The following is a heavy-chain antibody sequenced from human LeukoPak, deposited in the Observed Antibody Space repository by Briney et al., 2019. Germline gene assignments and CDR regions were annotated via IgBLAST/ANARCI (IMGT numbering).Heavy chain of an antibody. J-gene: IGHJ6*03. CDR1: GFTFSSYS. Sequence: SGGSLRLSCAASGFTFSSYSMNWVRQAPGKGLEWVSSISSSSSYIYYADSVKGRFTISRDNAKTSLYLQMNSLRAEDTAVYYCARGYCSGGSCSDYYYYYMDVWGKGTTVTVSS. CDR3: ARGYCSGGSCSDYYYYYMDV. CDR2: ISSSSSYI. V-gene: IGHV3-21*01. D-gene: IGHD2-15*01.